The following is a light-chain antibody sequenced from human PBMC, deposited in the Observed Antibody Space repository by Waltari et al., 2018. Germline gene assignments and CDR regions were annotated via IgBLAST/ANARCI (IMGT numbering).Light chain of an antibody. CDR2: AAA. J-gene: IGKJ1*01. V-gene: IGKV3-11*01. CDR1: QSVSSY. CDR3: QQRSNWPRT. Sequence: EIVLTQSPATLSLSPGERATLSCRASQSVSSYLAWYQQKPGQAPRLLIYAAATRATGIPTRFSGSGSLTDFTLTISSLEPEDFAVYYCQQRSNWPRTFGQGTKVEIK.